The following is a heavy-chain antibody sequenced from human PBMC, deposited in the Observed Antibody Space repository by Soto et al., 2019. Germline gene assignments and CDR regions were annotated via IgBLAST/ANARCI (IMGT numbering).Heavy chain of an antibody. Sequence: SENPSITCTVSGGSINSSSYYWGWIRQPPGKGLEWIGSIYYSGSTYYNPSLKSRVTISVDTSKNQFSLKLSSVTAADTAVYYFASLRVDFWSCPNWFGPWGQGSLVT. CDR1: GGSINSSSYY. J-gene: IGHJ5*02. CDR3: ASLRVDFWSCPNWFGP. CDR2: IYYSGST. V-gene: IGHV4-39*01. D-gene: IGHD3-3*01.